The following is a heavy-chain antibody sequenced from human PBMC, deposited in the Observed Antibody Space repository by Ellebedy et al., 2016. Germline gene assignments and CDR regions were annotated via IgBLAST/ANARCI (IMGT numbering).Heavy chain of an antibody. CDR1: GFPFSSYW. Sequence: GESLKISCAASGFPFSSYWLSWVRQTPGKGLEWVANIKQDGSRKEYVDSVKGRFTISRDNAKNSVYLQMNSLRAEDTAVYYCTREGAGGFDHWGQGTLVTVSS. CDR2: IKQDGSRK. J-gene: IGHJ4*02. V-gene: IGHV3-7*01. D-gene: IGHD1-26*01. CDR3: TREGAGGFDH.